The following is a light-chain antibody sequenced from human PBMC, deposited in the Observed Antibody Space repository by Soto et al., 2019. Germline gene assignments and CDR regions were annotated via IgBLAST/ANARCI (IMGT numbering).Light chain of an antibody. CDR2: GVS. Sequence: QSALTQPASVSGSPGQSIAISCTGTSSDVGGYNHVSWYQQHPGKAPKLIIYGVSDRPSGVSSRFSGSKSGNTASLTISGLQSEDEADYYSTSYAGTNTLVFGGGTKLTVL. CDR1: SSDVGGYNH. V-gene: IGLV2-14*01. CDR3: TSYAGTNTLV. J-gene: IGLJ2*01.